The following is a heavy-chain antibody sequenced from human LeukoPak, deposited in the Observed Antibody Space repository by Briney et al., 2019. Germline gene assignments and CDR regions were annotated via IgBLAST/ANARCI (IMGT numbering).Heavy chain of an antibody. CDR2: ISAYNGNT. CDR1: GYTFTSYG. V-gene: IGHV1-18*01. J-gene: IGHJ6*03. CDR3: ARGTRMDSGYDSPYYYYYMDV. Sequence: ASVKVSCKASGYTFTSYGISWVRQAPGQGLEWMGWISAYNGNTNYAQKLQGRVTMTTDTSTSTAYMELRSLRSDDTAVYYCARGTRMDSGYDSPYYYYYMDVWGKGTTVTISS. D-gene: IGHD5-12*01.